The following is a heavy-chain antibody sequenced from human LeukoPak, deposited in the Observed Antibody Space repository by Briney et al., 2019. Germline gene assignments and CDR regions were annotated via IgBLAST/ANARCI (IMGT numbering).Heavy chain of an antibody. CDR2: ISSSSSYI. V-gene: IGHV3-21*01. D-gene: IGHD3-22*01. CDR3: ARDPYYYYDSSGGPH. CDR1: GFTFSSYS. J-gene: IGHJ1*01. Sequence: GGSLRLSCAASGFTFSSYSMNWVRQAPGKGLEWVSSISSSSSYIYYADSVKGRFTISRDNAKNSLYLQMNSLRAEDTAVYYCARDPYYYYDSSGGPHWGQGTLVTVSS.